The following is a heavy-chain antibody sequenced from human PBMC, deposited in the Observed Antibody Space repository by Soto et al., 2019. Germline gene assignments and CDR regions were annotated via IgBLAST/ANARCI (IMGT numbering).Heavy chain of an antibody. Sequence: GESVKSAGQGSGYSFTHYWIGWVLQMPGKGLEWMGVIYPGDSDTRYSPSFQGQVTISADKSISTAYLQWSSLNASDTAMYYCARLSGCSSTSCYTHMDVWGQGTTVTVSS. J-gene: IGHJ6*02. CDR2: IYPGDSDT. V-gene: IGHV5-51*01. D-gene: IGHD2-2*02. CDR3: ARLSGCSSTSCYTHMDV. CDR1: GYSFTHYW.